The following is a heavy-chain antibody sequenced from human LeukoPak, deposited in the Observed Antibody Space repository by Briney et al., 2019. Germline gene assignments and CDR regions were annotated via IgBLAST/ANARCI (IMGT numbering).Heavy chain of an antibody. Sequence: GASVKVSCKASGGTFGSYAISWVRQAPGQGLEWMGGIIPIFGTANYAQKFQGRVTITADESTSTAYMELSSLRSEDTAVYYCARDQHGDYGFDPWGQGTLVTVSS. D-gene: IGHD4-17*01. CDR2: IIPIFGTA. V-gene: IGHV1-69*13. J-gene: IGHJ5*02. CDR3: ARDQHGDYGFDP. CDR1: GGTFGSYA.